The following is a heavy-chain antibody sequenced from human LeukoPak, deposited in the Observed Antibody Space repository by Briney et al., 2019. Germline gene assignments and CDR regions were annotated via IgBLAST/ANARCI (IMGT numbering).Heavy chain of an antibody. CDR2: ISAYNGNT. D-gene: IGHD3-22*01. J-gene: IGHJ4*02. V-gene: IGHV1-18*01. CDR1: GYTLTSYG. CDR3: AREVRYYYDSSGYPDY. Sequence: ASVKVSCKASGYTLTSYGISWVRQAPGQGLEWMGWISAYNGNTNYAQKLQGRVIMTTDTSTSTAYMELRSLRPDDTAVYYCAREVRYYYDSSGYPDYWGQGTLVTVSS.